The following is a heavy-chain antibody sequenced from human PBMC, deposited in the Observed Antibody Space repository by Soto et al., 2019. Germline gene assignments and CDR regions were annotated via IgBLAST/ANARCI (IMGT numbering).Heavy chain of an antibody. D-gene: IGHD3-3*01. CDR2: IDWDDDK. V-gene: IGHV2-70*11. J-gene: IGHJ6*03. CDR3: ARIVEYYDFWSGSTPDYYYMDV. CDR1: GFSLSTSGMC. Sequence: SGPTLVNPTQTLTLTCTFSGFSLSTSGMCVSWIRQPPGKALEWLARIDWDDDKYYSTSLKTRLTISKDTSKNQVVLTMTNMDPVDTATYYCARIVEYYDFWSGSTPDYYYMDVWGKGTTVTVSS.